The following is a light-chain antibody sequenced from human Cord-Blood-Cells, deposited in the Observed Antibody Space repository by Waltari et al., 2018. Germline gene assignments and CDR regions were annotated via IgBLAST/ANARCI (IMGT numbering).Light chain of an antibody. CDR3: QQRSNWPPLT. Sequence: ENVLTQSPATLSLSPGERATLSCRASPSVSSYLAWYQQKPGQAPRLLIYDASNRATGIPARFSGSGSGTDFTLTISSLEPEDFAIYYCQQRSNWPPLTFGGGTKVEIK. J-gene: IGKJ4*01. V-gene: IGKV3-11*01. CDR2: DAS. CDR1: PSVSSY.